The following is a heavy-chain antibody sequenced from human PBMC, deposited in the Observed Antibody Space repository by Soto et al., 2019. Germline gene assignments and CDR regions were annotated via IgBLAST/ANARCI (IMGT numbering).Heavy chain of an antibody. J-gene: IGHJ4*02. V-gene: IGHV1-3*05. CDR3: ARAGAVAADFDY. D-gene: IGHD6-19*01. Sequence: QVQLVQSGAEEKKPGASVKVSCKASGYTFTGYAMHWVRQAPGQRLEWMGWINAGNGNTKYSQKFQGRVTITRDTSASTAYTELRTLRSEDTAVYYCARAGAVAADFDYWGQGTLVTVSS. CDR2: INAGNGNT. CDR1: GYTFTGYA.